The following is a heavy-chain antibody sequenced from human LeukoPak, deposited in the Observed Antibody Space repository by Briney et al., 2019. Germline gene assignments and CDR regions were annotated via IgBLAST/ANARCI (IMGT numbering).Heavy chain of an antibody. CDR3: AKPQYYYDSSGYYGLFDY. CDR1: GFTFSSYA. V-gene: IGHV3-23*01. D-gene: IGHD3-22*01. Sequence: GGSLRLSCAASGFTFSSYAMSWVRQAPGKGLEWASAISGSGGSTYYADSVKGRFTISRDNSKNTLYLQMNSLRAEDTAVYYCAKPQYYYDSSGYYGLFDYWGQGTLVTVSS. CDR2: ISGSGGST. J-gene: IGHJ4*02.